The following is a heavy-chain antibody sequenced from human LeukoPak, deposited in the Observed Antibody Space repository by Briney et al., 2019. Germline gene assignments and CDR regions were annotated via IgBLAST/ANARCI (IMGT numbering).Heavy chain of an antibody. J-gene: IGHJ5*02. Sequence: ASVKVSCKASGYTFTNHGISWVRQAPGQGLEWMGWISTYYGNTNYVQKLQGRVTMTTDTSTSTAFMELRSLRSDDAAVYYCARDEGYCTITTCYRNWFDPWGQGTLVTVSS. CDR2: ISTYYGNT. V-gene: IGHV1-18*01. D-gene: IGHD2-2*01. CDR1: GYTFTNHG. CDR3: ARDEGYCTITTCYRNWFDP.